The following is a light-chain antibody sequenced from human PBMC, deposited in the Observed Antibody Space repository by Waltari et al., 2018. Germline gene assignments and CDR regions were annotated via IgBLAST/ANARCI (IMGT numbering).Light chain of an antibody. CDR1: SSDIGIYNY. V-gene: IGLV2-14*03. J-gene: IGLJ1*01. Sequence: QSALTQPASVSGSLGQSITMSCTGTSSDIGIYNYVSWYQQHPGKAPKLLIYDVSKRPSGGSNRFSGSKSGNTASLTISGLQSEDEADYYCTSFSSDSTPLVVGTGTRVTV. CDR3: TSFSSDSTPLV. CDR2: DVS.